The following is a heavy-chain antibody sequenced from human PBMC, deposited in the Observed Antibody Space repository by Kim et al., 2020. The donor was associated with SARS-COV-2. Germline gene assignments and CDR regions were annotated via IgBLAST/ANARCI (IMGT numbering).Heavy chain of an antibody. CDR1: GFTFSSYA. CDR3: AKTYPMYYYGSGSSVNWFDP. Sequence: GGSLRLSCAASGFTFSSYAMSWVRQAPGKGLEWVSAISGSGGSTYYADSVKGRFTISRDNSKNTLYLQMNSLRAEDTAVYYCAKTYPMYYYGSGSSVNWFDPWGQGTLVTVSS. J-gene: IGHJ5*02. V-gene: IGHV3-23*01. CDR2: ISGSGGST. D-gene: IGHD3-10*01.